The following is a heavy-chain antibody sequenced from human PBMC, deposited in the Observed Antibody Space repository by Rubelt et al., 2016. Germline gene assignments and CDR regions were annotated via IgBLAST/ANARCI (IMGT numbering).Heavy chain of an antibody. D-gene: IGHD2-15*01. CDR1: GGSFSGYY. V-gene: IGHV4-34*01. CDR2: INHSGST. J-gene: IGHJ5*02. Sequence: QVQLQQWGAGLLKPSETLSLTCAVYGGSFSGYYWSWIRQPPGKGLEWIGEINHSGSTNYNPSLKSRVTISVDTSKNQFSLMLSSVTAADTAGYYCAGGESYCSGGSCLDWFDPWGQGTLVTVSS. CDR3: AGGESYCSGGSCLDWFDP.